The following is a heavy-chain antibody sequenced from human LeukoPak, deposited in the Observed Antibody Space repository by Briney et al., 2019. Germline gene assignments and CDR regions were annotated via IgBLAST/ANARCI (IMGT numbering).Heavy chain of an antibody. D-gene: IGHD3-22*01. CDR2: IYTSGST. J-gene: IGHJ4*02. Sequence: SETLSLTCTVSGGSISSYYWSWIRQPAGKGLEWIGRIYTSGSTNYNPSLKSRVTISVDTSKNQFSLKLSSVTAADTAVYYCARENEGYYYDSSGYYRGGIDYWGQGTLVTVSS. CDR1: GGSISSYY. CDR3: ARENEGYYYDSSGYYRGGIDY. V-gene: IGHV4-4*07.